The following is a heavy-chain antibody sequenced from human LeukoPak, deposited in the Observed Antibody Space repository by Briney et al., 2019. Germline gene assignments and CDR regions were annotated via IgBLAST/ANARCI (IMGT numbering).Heavy chain of an antibody. CDR2: INHSGST. CDR1: GGSFSGYY. J-gene: IGHJ4*02. V-gene: IGHV4-34*01. D-gene: IGHD4-11*01. Sequence: TASETLSLTCAVYGGSFSGYYWSWIRQPPGKGLEWIGEINHSGSTNYNPSLKSRVTISVDTSKNQFSLKLSSVTAADTAVYYCARGSLPLLNPDTVTTFDYWGQGTLVTVSS. CDR3: ARGSLPLLNPDTVTTFDY.